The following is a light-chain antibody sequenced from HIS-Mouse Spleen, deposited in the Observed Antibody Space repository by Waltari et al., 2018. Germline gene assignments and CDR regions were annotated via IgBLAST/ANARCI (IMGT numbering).Light chain of an antibody. CDR2: EGS. CDR3: CSYAGSSTWV. Sequence: QSALTQPASVSGSPGQSITIPWNLVSWYQQHPGKAPKLMIYEGSKRPSGVSNRFSGSKSGNTASLTISGLQAEDEADYYCCSYAGSSTWVFGGGTKLTVL. J-gene: IGLJ3*02. CDR1: L. V-gene: IGLV2-23*01.